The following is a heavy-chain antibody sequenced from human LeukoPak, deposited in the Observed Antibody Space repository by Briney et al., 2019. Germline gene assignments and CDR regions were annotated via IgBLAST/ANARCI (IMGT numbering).Heavy chain of an antibody. J-gene: IGHJ4*02. CDR3: ARDNYDYFDY. V-gene: IGHV3-30-3*01. CDR2: ISYDGSNK. Sequence: PGGSLRLSCAASGFTFSSYAMHWVRQAPGKGLEWVAVISYDGSNKYYADSVKGRFTISRDNSKNTLYLQMNSLRAEDTAVYYRARDNYDYFDYWGQGTLVTVSS. D-gene: IGHD3-10*01. CDR1: GFTFSSYA.